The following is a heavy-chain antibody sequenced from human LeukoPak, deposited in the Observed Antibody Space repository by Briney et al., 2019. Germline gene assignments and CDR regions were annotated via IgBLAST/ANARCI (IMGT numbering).Heavy chain of an antibody. CDR3: ALEGLWPEDPFDY. J-gene: IGHJ4*02. Sequence: HAGGSLRLSCAASGFTFSSYAMSWVRQAPGKGLEWVSAISGSGGSTYYADSVKGRFTISRDNSKNTLYLQMNSLRAEDTAVYYCALEGLWPEDPFDYWGQGTLVTVSS. CDR1: GFTFSSYA. CDR2: ISGSGGST. V-gene: IGHV3-23*01. D-gene: IGHD5-18*01.